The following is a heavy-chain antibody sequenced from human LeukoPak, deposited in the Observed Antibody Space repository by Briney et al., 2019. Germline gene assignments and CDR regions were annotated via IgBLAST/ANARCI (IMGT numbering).Heavy chain of an antibody. J-gene: IGHJ5*02. Sequence: GASVKVSCKASGYTFTGYYMHWVRQAPGQGLEWMGWINPNSGGTNYAQKFQGWVTMTRDTSISTAYMELSRLGSDDTAVYYCARDFSPHYGDYVYNWFDPWGQGTLVTVSS. CDR2: INPNSGGT. V-gene: IGHV1-2*04. D-gene: IGHD4-17*01. CDR3: ARDFSPHYGDYVYNWFDP. CDR1: GYTFTGYY.